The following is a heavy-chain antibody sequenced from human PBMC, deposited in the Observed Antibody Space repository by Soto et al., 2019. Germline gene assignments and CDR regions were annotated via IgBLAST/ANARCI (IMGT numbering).Heavy chain of an antibody. J-gene: IGHJ6*03. CDR3: AKSLVFVDHAYMDV. V-gene: IGHV1-69*02. CDR2: SIPIQGRA. D-gene: IGHD2-21*01. Sequence: QVQLVQSGAEVRKPGSSVKVSCEASGGSFISYIFTWVRQAPGQGLEWMGRSIPIQGRADYALKFQDRVTITADRSTQTNNKELRSLRPEDTALYYCAKSLVFVDHAYMDVWGKGTTVTVSS. CDR1: GGSFISYI.